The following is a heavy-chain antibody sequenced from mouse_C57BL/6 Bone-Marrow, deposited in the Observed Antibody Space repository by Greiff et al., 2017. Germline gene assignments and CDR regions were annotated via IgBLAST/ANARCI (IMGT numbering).Heavy chain of an antibody. CDR2: IYPGSGST. CDR3: ARPYYSNYWYFDV. CDR1: GYTFTSYW. J-gene: IGHJ1*03. Sequence: QVQLQQPGAELVKPGASVKMSCKASGYTFTSYWITWVKQRPGQGLEWIGDIYPGSGSTNYNGKFKSKATLTVDTSSSTAYLQLSSLTTGDSAVYDCARPYYSNYWYFDVWGTGATVTVSS. D-gene: IGHD2-5*01. V-gene: IGHV1-55*01.